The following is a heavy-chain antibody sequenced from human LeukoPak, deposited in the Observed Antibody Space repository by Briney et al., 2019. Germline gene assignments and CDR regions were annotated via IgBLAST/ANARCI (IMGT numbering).Heavy chain of an antibody. Sequence: GGSLRLSCTASGFNFGDFVMSWVRQAPGKGLEWVSFIRSTTYDETTEYAASVQGRFTISRDDFRGIAYLQMNSLKTEDTAVYYCPRGCGGDCAAFDNWGQGTLVTVSS. CDR1: GFNFGDFV. J-gene: IGHJ4*02. CDR2: IRSTTYDETT. CDR3: PRGCGGDCAAFDN. D-gene: IGHD2-21*02. V-gene: IGHV3-49*04.